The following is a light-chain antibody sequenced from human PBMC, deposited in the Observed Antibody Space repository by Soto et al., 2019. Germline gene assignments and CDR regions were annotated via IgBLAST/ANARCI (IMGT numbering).Light chain of an antibody. Sequence: DIQMTQSPSSLSESAGDRVTITCRASQGISTYLNWYQQKPGKAPKLLIYAASSLQSGVPSRFSGSGSETDFTLTISSLQPEDFATYSCQQCYSTPWTFGQGTKGDIK. CDR3: QQCYSTPWT. V-gene: IGKV1-39*01. CDR1: QGISTY. J-gene: IGKJ1*01. CDR2: AAS.